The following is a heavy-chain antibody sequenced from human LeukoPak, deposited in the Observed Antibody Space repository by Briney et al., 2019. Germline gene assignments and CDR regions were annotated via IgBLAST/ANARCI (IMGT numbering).Heavy chain of an antibody. Sequence: GESLKISCKGSGYSFTSYWTGWVRQMPGKGLEWRGIIYPGDSDTRYSPSFQGQVTISADKSISTAYLQWSSLKASDTAMYYCARRRSSGWYPLMFDYWGQGTLVTVSS. J-gene: IGHJ4*02. CDR1: GYSFTSYW. V-gene: IGHV5-51*01. CDR2: IYPGDSDT. CDR3: ARRRSSGWYPLMFDY. D-gene: IGHD6-19*01.